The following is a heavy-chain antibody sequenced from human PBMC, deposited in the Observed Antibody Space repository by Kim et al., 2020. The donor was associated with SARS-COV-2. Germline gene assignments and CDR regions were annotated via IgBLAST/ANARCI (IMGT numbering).Heavy chain of an antibody. D-gene: IGHD3-9*01. J-gene: IGHJ5*02. Sequence: SETLSLTCAVSGGSISSSNWWSWVRQPPGKGLEWIGEIYHSGSTNYNPSLKSRVTISVDKSKNQFSLKLSSVTAAYTAVYYCARAGGGYDILTGYFWGSGFDPWGQGTLVTVSS. CDR1: GGSISSSNW. CDR3: ARAGGGYDILTGYFWGSGFDP. V-gene: IGHV4-4*02. CDR2: IYHSGST.